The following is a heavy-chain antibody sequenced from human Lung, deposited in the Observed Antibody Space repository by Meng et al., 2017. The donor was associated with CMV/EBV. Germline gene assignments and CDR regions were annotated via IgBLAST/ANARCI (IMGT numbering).Heavy chain of an antibody. CDR1: GGSISSYY. J-gene: IGHJ4*02. V-gene: IGHV4-59*01. D-gene: IGHD1-14*01. Sequence: GSLRLXXTVSGGSISSYYWSWIRQPPGKGLEWIGYIYYSGSTNYNPSLKSRVTISVDTSKNQFSLKLSSVTAADTAVFYCARTLPPARGHRLDYWGQGTXVTVSS. CDR2: IYYSGST. CDR3: ARTLPPARGHRLDY.